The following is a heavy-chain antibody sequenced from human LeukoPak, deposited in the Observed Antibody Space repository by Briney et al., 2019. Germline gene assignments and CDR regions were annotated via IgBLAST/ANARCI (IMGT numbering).Heavy chain of an antibody. D-gene: IGHD2-2*03. V-gene: IGHV4-4*02. CDR1: GFTFSDYD. J-gene: IGHJ6*02. CDR2: IYHSGST. CDR3: ARDGGLGHCSSTSCPGDGMDV. Sequence: GSLRLSCAASGFTFSDYDLNWVRQAPGKGLEWIGEIYHSGSTNYNPSLKSRVTISVDKSKNQFSLKLSSVTAADTAVYYCARDGGLGHCSSTSCPGDGMDVWGQGTTVTVSS.